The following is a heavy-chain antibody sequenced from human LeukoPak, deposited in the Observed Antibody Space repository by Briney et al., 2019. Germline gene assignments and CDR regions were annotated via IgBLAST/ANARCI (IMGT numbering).Heavy chain of an antibody. CDR2: ISCSGGST. J-gene: IGHJ4*02. CDR3: AKGIARIDY. Sequence: GGSLRLSCAGSGFTFSSYAMSWVRQAPGKGLEWVSAISCSGGSTYYADCVTGRFTISRDNSKNKLYLQMNSLRAEDTAVYYCAKGIARIDYWGQGTLVTVSS. V-gene: IGHV3-23*01. D-gene: IGHD2-21*01. CDR1: GFTFSSYA.